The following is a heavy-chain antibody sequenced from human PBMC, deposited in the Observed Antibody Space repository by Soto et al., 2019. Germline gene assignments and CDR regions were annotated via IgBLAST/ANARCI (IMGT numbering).Heavy chain of an antibody. CDR1: GFTFDDYA. D-gene: IGHD3-22*01. V-gene: IGHV3-9*01. J-gene: IGHJ4*02. CDR3: EKDSSYYDSSGSYSE. Sequence: GGSLRLSCAASGFTFDDYAMHWVRQAPGKGLEWVSGISWNSGSIGYADSVKGRFTISRDNAKNSLYLQMNSLRAEDTALYYCEKDSSYYDSSGSYSEWGKGALVTVSS. CDR2: ISWNSGSI.